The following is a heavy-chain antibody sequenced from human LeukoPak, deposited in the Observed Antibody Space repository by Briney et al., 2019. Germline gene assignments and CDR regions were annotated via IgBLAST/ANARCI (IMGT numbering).Heavy chain of an antibody. CDR3: ARFKGGTGFDY. CDR2: ISSSGKA. J-gene: IGHJ4*02. V-gene: IGHV4-39*02. CDR1: GGSITTADFD. D-gene: IGHD1-26*01. Sequence: PSETLSLTCAVSGGSITTADFDWAWIRQPPGQGFEWIATISSSGKAYYYPSLMSRVTISVDTSKNHFSLDVTSVTAADTGLFYCARFKGGTGFDYWGRGVLVTVSS.